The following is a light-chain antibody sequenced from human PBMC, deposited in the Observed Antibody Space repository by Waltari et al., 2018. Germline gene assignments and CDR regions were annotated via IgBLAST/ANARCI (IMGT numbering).Light chain of an antibody. CDR3: SSYTSSNTLG. CDR2: DVS. V-gene: IGLV2-14*03. CDR1: SSDVGGHNY. J-gene: IGLJ1*01. Sequence: HSALTQPAPVSGSPGQSITISCTGTSSDVGGHNYVAWYQQHPGKAPNLMIYDVSNRPSGVSNRFSGSKSGNTASLTISGLQAEDEADYYCSSYTSSNTLGFGTGTKVTVL.